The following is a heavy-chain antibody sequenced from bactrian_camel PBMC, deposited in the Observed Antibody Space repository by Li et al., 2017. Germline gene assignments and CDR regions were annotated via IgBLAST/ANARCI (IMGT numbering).Heavy chain of an antibody. D-gene: IGHD1*01. CDR2: INGGGSNT. Sequence: DVQLVESGGGSVETGGSLRLSCVASGYSVNGNCMGWYRQAPGKGLEWVSAINGGGSNTYCADSVKGRFTISRDNAKSTLYLRMNDLAPEDTAMYYCVRDVSGPGTVGQGTQVTVS. J-gene: IGHJ4*01. V-gene: IGHV3S40*01. CDR1: GYSVNGNC.